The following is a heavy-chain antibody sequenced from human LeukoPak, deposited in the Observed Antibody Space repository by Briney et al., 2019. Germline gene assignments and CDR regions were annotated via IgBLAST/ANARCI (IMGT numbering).Heavy chain of an antibody. J-gene: IGHJ5*02. D-gene: IGHD1-1*01. Sequence: GGSLRLSCAASGFTFSSYSMNWVRQAPGKGLEWVSYISSSSSTIYYADSVKGRFTISRDNAKNSLYLQMNSLRAEDTAVYYCAKNWNQLVDWFDPWGQGTLVTVSS. CDR3: AKNWNQLVDWFDP. CDR2: ISSSSSTI. V-gene: IGHV3-48*04. CDR1: GFTFSSYS.